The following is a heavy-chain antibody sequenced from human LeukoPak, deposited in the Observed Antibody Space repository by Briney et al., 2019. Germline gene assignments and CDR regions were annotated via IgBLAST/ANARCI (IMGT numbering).Heavy chain of an antibody. J-gene: IGHJ4*02. CDR1: GFTFSSYA. V-gene: IGHV3-30-3*01. CDR2: ISYDGSNK. D-gene: IGHD3-22*01. CDR3: ARGPVVVQRFDY. Sequence: GGSLRLSCAASGFTFSSYATHWVRQAPGKGLEWVAVISYDGSNKYYADSVKGRFTISRDNSKNTLYLQMNSLRAEDTAVYYCARGPVVVQRFDYWGQGTLVTVSS.